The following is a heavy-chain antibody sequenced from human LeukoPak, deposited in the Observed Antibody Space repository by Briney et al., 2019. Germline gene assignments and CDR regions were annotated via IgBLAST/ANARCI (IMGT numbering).Heavy chain of an antibody. D-gene: IGHD6-19*01. J-gene: IGHJ3*02. Sequence: GRSLRLSCAASGFAFDDYAMHWVRQAPGKGLEWVSGISWNSVIIDYADSVKGRFTISRDNAKNSLYLEMNSLRTEDTALYHCAKIWGPYNSGWNGAFNIWGQGTMVTVSS. CDR1: GFAFDDYA. CDR2: ISWNSVII. V-gene: IGHV3-9*01. CDR3: AKIWGPYNSGWNGAFNI.